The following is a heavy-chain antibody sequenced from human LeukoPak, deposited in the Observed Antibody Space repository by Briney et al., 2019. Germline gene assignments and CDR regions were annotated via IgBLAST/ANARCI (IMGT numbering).Heavy chain of an antibody. CDR2: IIPIFGTA. CDR3: ASYTVRGVTWLSN. V-gene: IGHV1-69*06. Sequence: GASVKVSCKASGGTFSSYAMSWVRQAPGQGLEWMGGIIPIFGTANYAQKFQGRVTITADKSTSTAYMELSSLRSEDTAVYYCASYTVRGVTWLSNWGQGTLVTVSS. J-gene: IGHJ4*02. CDR1: GGTFSSYA. D-gene: IGHD3-10*01.